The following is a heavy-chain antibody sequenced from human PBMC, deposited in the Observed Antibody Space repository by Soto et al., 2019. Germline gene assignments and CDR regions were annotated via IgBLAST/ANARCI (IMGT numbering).Heavy chain of an antibody. CDR2: INDSGTT. CDR1: GGSFSGYY. CDR3: GRGGVVPAAWGNVAVDS. J-gene: IGHJ4*02. Sequence: QVHLQQWGAGLLKPSETLSLTCAVYGGSFSGYYWSWIRQPPGKGLEWIGEINDSGTTNYNPSLKRRVPIPVAPSKNQFPRTRRSVPAGDTVVFYWGRGGVVPAAWGNVAVDSWAQGTLVTVSS. V-gene: IGHV4-34*01. D-gene: IGHD2-2*01.